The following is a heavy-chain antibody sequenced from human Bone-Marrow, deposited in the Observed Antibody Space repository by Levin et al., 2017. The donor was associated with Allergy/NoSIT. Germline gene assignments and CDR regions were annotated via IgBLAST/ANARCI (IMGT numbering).Heavy chain of an antibody. J-gene: IGHJ1*01. CDR3: TMGYSNLGSPRIEYFQR. V-gene: IGHV3-15*04. CDR1: GFRFTYGL. D-gene: IGHD5-18*01. Sequence: GESLKISCAASGFRFTYGLMSWVRQAPGKGLEWVGRSESKTDSGRTDYAGAVKGRFTISRDDSKATLYLQMNSLMTEDTAIYYCTMGYSNLGSPRIEYFQRWGHGTLVTVSS. CDR2: SESKTDSGRT.